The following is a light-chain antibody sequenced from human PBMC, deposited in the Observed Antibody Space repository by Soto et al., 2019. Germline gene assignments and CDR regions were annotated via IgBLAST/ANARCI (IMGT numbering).Light chain of an antibody. J-gene: IGKJ4*01. Sequence: EILLTQSPATLSMSPGERATLSCRASQSVGSNLAWYQQQPGQAPRLLVYGASTRAPEIPARFSCSGSGTEFTLTIRSLQSEDFAVYYCQQYNDWPLTFGGGTKVEIK. CDR1: QSVGSN. CDR3: QQYNDWPLT. V-gene: IGKV3-15*01. CDR2: GAS.